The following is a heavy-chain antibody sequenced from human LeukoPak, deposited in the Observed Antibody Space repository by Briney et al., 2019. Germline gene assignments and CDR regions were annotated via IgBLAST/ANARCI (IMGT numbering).Heavy chain of an antibody. CDR3: ARDSAAAAATEGLDY. D-gene: IGHD6-13*01. Sequence: ASVKVSCKASGYTFTSYYMHWVRQAPGQGLEWMGIISPSGGSTSYAQKFQGRVTMTRDTSTSTVYMELSSLRSEDTAVYYCARDSAAAAATEGLDYWGQGTLVTVSS. J-gene: IGHJ4*02. CDR1: GYTFTSYY. V-gene: IGHV1-46*01. CDR2: ISPSGGST.